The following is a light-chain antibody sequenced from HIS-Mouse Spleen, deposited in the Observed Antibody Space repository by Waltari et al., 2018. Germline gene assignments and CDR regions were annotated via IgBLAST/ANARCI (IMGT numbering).Light chain of an antibody. CDR3: QQYYSTPWT. J-gene: IGKJ1*01. Sequence: DIVMTQSPDSLAVSLGERATINCKSSQSVLYSPNNKNYLAWYQQKPGQPPKLLIYWASTRESGVPDRFSGSGSGTDFTLTISSLQDEDVAVYYCQQYYSTPWTFGQGTKVEIK. CDR2: WAS. V-gene: IGKV4-1*01. CDR1: QSVLYSPNNKNY.